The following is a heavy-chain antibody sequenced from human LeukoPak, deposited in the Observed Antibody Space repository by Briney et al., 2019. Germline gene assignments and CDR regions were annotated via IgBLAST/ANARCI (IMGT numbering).Heavy chain of an antibody. V-gene: IGHV1-18*01. CDR3: ARVGGMGAAGTHFDY. CDR2: ISAYNGNT. Sequence: ASVKVSCKASGYTFTIYGISWVRQAPGQGLEWMGWISAYNGNTNYTQKLQGRVTITTDTSTSTAYMELRSLRSDDTAVYYCARVGGMGAAGTHFDYWGQGTLVTVSS. J-gene: IGHJ4*02. D-gene: IGHD6-13*01. CDR1: GYTFTIYG.